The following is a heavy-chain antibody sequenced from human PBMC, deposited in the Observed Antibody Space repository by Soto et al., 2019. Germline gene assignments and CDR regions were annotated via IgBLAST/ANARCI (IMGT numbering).Heavy chain of an antibody. CDR3: TTLSITIFGVVLMDV. CDR1: GFIFTDAW. Sequence: GGSLRLSCGASGFIFTDAWMNWVRQAPGKGLEWVGRIKSKSDGGTTDYAAPVKGRFTISRDDSENSLFLQMNSLKTEDTAVYYCTTLSITIFGVVLMDVWGQGTTVTVSS. J-gene: IGHJ6*02. V-gene: IGHV3-15*07. D-gene: IGHD3-3*01. CDR2: IKSKSDGGTT.